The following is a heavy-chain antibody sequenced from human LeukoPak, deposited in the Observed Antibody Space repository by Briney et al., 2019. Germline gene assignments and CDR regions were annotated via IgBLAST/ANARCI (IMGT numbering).Heavy chain of an antibody. CDR3: ARDIGRQLGYYYGMDV. D-gene: IGHD6-6*01. V-gene: IGHV3-7*03. Sequence: GGSLRLSCAASGFTFSSYAMSWVRQAPGKGLEWVANIKQDGSEKYYVDSVKGRFTISRDNAKNSLYLQMNSLRAEDTAVYYCARDIGRQLGYYYGMDVWGQGTTVTVSS. CDR1: GFTFSSYA. CDR2: IKQDGSEK. J-gene: IGHJ6*02.